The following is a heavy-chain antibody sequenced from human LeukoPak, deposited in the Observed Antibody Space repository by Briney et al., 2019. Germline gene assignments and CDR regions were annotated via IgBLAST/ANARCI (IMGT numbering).Heavy chain of an antibody. Sequence: PGGSLRLSCAASGFTFSTYVLSWVRQAPGKGLEWVSLINNRGGNTYYADSVKGRFTISRDNSKNTMYLEMNSLRVEDTAVYYCAKDAAGSYYNPSYNYYYYLDVWGKGTTVTVSS. CDR3: AKDAAGSYYNPSYNYYYYLDV. CDR1: GFTFSTYV. D-gene: IGHD3-10*01. V-gene: IGHV3-23*01. J-gene: IGHJ6*03. CDR2: INNRGGNT.